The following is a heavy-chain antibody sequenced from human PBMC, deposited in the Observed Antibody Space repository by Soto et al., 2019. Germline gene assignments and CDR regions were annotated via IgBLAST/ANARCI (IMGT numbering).Heavy chain of an antibody. D-gene: IGHD3-22*01. V-gene: IGHV3-43*01. CDR1: GFTFDDYT. CDR3: AKGSLDYDSSGYYPY. CDR2: ISWDGGST. J-gene: IGHJ4*02. Sequence: GGSLRLSCAASGFTFDDYTMHWVRQAPGKGLEWVSLISWDGGSTYYADSVKGRFTISRDNSKNSLYLQMNSLRTEDTALYYCAKGSLDYDSSGYYPYRGQGTLVTVSS.